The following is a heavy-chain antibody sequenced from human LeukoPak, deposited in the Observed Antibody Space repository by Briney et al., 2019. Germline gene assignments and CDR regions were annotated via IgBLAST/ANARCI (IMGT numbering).Heavy chain of an antibody. CDR2: ILYDGSNK. Sequence: GGSLRLSCAASGFTLSSYGMHWVRQAPGKGLEWVALILYDGSNKYYADSVKGRFTISRDNSKNTLYLQMNSLRAEDTAVYYCAKVYGGNGNDAFDIWGQGTMVTVSS. V-gene: IGHV3-30*18. CDR1: GFTLSSYG. J-gene: IGHJ3*02. D-gene: IGHD4-23*01. CDR3: AKVYGGNGNDAFDI.